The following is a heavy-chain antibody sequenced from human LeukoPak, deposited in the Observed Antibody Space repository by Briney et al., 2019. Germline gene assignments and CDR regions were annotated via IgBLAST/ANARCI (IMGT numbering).Heavy chain of an antibody. V-gene: IGHV4-59*11. CDR2: ISYIGST. D-gene: IGHD4-17*01. CDR3: ARDLVTVTKGFDI. CDR1: GDSFSSHY. Sequence: SETLFLTCAVSGDSFSSHYWTWIRQPPGKGLEWIGYISYIGSTNYNPSLKSRVTISIDTSKNQFSLKLSSVTAADTAVYYCARDLVTVTKGFDIWGQGTMVSVSS. J-gene: IGHJ3*02.